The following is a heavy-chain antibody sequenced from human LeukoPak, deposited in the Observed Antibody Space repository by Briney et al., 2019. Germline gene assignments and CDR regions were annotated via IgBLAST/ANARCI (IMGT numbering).Heavy chain of an antibody. Sequence: GGSLRLSCAASGSTFSSYWMHWVRQAPGKGLVWVSRINTDGSSTSYADSVKGRFTISRDNAKNTLYLQMSSLRVEDTAVYYCAFSSSLGVWWGQGTLVTVSS. CDR1: GSTFSSYW. J-gene: IGHJ4*02. D-gene: IGHD2-2*01. V-gene: IGHV3-74*01. CDR2: INTDGSST. CDR3: AFSSSLGVW.